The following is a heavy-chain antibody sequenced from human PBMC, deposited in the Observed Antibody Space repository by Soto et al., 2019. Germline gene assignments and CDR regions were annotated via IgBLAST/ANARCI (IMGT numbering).Heavy chain of an antibody. Sequence: EVQLLESGGGLVQPGGSLRLSCAASGFTFSSYAMSWVRQAPGKGLEWVSAISGSGGSTYYADSVKGRFTISRDNSKNTLYLQMNSLRAEDTAVYYCAKDRGYDSSGYIAVYGMDVWGQGTTVTVSS. D-gene: IGHD3-22*01. V-gene: IGHV3-23*01. J-gene: IGHJ6*02. CDR3: AKDRGYDSSGYIAVYGMDV. CDR2: ISGSGGST. CDR1: GFTFSSYA.